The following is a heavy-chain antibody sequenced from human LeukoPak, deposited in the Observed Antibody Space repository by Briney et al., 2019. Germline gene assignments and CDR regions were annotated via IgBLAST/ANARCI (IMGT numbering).Heavy chain of an antibody. V-gene: IGHV3-48*01. Sequence: PGGSLRLSCAASGFTFKTYGIHWVRQAPGKGLEWISYISSGSGTIYYADSVKGRFTISKDTAKNSLSLQMNSLRAEDTAVYFCATGPNTSPFDYWGQGTLVTVSS. CDR3: ATGPNTSPFDY. J-gene: IGHJ4*02. D-gene: IGHD2-2*01. CDR2: ISSGSGTI. CDR1: GFTFKTYG.